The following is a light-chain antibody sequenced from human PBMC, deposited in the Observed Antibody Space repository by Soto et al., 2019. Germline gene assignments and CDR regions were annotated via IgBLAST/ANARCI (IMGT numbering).Light chain of an antibody. CDR2: GAS. Sequence: EIVLTQSPGTLSLSPGERATLSCRASQSVSSSYLAWYQQKPGQAPRLLIYGASSRATGIPDRFSGSGSGTDFTLTISRMEPEEFAVYYCQQYGSAPQTFGQGTKGAIK. CDR1: QSVSSSY. CDR3: QQYGSAPQT. V-gene: IGKV3-20*01. J-gene: IGKJ1*01.